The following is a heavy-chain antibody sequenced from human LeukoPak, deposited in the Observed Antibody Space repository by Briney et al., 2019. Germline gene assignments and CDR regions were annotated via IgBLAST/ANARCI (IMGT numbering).Heavy chain of an antibody. D-gene: IGHD3-22*01. Sequence: GGSLRLSCAASGFPFSDYWIHWVRQAPGKGLVWVSRINSDGSGTTYADSVKGRFTIPRDNAKNTLYLQMNSLRAEDTAVYYCARARSGLYFDYWGQGTLVTVSS. J-gene: IGHJ4*02. CDR3: ARARSGLYFDY. V-gene: IGHV3-74*03. CDR1: GFPFSDYW. CDR2: INSDGSGT.